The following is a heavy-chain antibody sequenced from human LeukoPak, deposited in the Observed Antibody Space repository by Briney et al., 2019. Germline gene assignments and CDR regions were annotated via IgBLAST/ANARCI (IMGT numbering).Heavy chain of an antibody. J-gene: IGHJ4*02. CDR1: GGSISSSSYY. D-gene: IGHD3-10*01. Sequence: SETLSLTCTVSGGSISSSSYYWGWTRQPPGKGLEWIGSIYYSGSTYYNPSLKSRVTISVDTSKNQFSLKLSSVTAADTAVYYCARSDLGGYYPPEFDYWGQGTLVTVSS. CDR3: ARSDLGGYYPPEFDY. V-gene: IGHV4-39*01. CDR2: IYYSGST.